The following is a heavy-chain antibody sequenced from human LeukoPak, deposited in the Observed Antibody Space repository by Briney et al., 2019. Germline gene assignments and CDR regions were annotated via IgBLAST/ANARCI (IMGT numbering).Heavy chain of an antibody. CDR1: GFAFSSYS. CDR3: ARGQCSGGSCSIDY. V-gene: IGHV3-21*06. CDR2: ISKTSVHI. J-gene: IGHJ4*02. D-gene: IGHD2-15*01. Sequence: GGSLRLPCAASGFAFSSYSMDWVRQAPGKGLEWVSSISKTSVHIYYADSVRGRFTISRDNAKNSLYLQMNSLRAEDTAVYYCARGQCSGGSCSIDYWGQATLVTVSS.